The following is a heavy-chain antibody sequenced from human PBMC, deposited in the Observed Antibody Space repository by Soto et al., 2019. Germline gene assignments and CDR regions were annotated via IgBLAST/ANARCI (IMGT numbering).Heavy chain of an antibody. J-gene: IGHJ4*02. CDR2: IYYRGSN. Sequence: SETLSLTCTVSGGSISSGDYYWSWIRQPPGKGLEWIGYIYYRGSNYYNPSLKSRVTISVDTSKNQFSLKLSSVTAADMAVYYCARVLVELTIFGVVISKHFDYWGQGTLVTVSS. V-gene: IGHV4-30-4*01. CDR3: ARVLVELTIFGVVISKHFDY. D-gene: IGHD3-3*01. CDR1: GGSISSGDYY.